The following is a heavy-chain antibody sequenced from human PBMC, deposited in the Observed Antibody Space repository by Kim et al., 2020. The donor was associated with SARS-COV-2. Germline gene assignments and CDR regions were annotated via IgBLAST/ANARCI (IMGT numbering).Heavy chain of an antibody. J-gene: IGHJ4*02. CDR3: AKEGGGGILWWFDY. D-gene: IGHD2-21*01. Sequence: GGSLRLSCAASGFTFSSYGMHWVRQAPGKGLEWVAVIWYDGSNKYYADSVKGRFTISRDNSKNTLYLQMNSLRAEDTAVYYCAKEGGGGILWWFDYWGQGTLVTVSS. CDR2: IWYDGSNK. V-gene: IGHV3-33*06. CDR1: GFTFSSYG.